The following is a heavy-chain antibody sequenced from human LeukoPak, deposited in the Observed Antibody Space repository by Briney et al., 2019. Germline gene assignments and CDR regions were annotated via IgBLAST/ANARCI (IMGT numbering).Heavy chain of an antibody. D-gene: IGHD2-2*01. V-gene: IGHV3-21*01. Sequence: PGGSLRLSCAASGFTFSSYTMNWVRQAPGKGLEWVSSISSSSSYIYYADSVKGRFTISRDNAKNSLYLQMNSLRAEDTAVYYCAKDFLRYCSSTSCFPYFDYWGQGTLVTVSS. J-gene: IGHJ4*02. CDR3: AKDFLRYCSSTSCFPYFDY. CDR2: ISSSSSYI. CDR1: GFTFSSYT.